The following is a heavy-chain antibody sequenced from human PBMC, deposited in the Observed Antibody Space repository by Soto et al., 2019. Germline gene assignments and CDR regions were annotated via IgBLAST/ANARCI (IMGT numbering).Heavy chain of an antibody. CDR2: ISGSGVST. V-gene: IGHV3-23*01. CDR3: AKDGFRSSLWFGSKSSYYYYYYMDV. J-gene: IGHJ6*03. Sequence: GGSLRLSCAASGFTFSSYAMSWVRQAPGKGLEWVSAISGSGVSTYYADSVKGRFTISRDNSKNTLYLQMNSLRAEDTAVYYCAKDGFRSSLWFGSKSSYYYYYYMDVWGKGTTVTVSS. D-gene: IGHD3-10*01. CDR1: GFTFSSYA.